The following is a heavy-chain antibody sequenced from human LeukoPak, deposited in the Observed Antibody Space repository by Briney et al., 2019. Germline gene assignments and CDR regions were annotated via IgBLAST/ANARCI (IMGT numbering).Heavy chain of an antibody. V-gene: IGHV3-53*01. D-gene: IGHD1-26*01. CDR2: IYSGGST. CDR3: ARGGSYSNY. CDR1: GFTFSSYA. Sequence: GGSLRLSCAASGFTFSSYAMSWVRQAPGKGLEWVSVIYSGGSTYYADSVKGRFTISRDNSKNTLYLQMNSLRAEDTAVYYCARGGSYSNYWGQGTLVTVSS. J-gene: IGHJ4*02.